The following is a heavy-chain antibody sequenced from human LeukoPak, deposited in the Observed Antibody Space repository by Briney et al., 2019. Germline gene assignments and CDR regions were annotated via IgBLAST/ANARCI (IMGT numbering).Heavy chain of an antibody. J-gene: IGHJ4*02. CDR3: ARDPLYYDYVWGSYLELSVLDY. D-gene: IGHD3-16*02. CDR1: GYTFTSYG. V-gene: IGHV1-18*01. CDR2: ISAYNGNT. Sequence: ASVQVSCKASGYTFTSYGISWVRPAPGQGLEWMGWISAYNGNTNYAQKLQGRVTITTDTSTSTAYMELRSLRSDDTAVYYCARDPLYYDYVWGSYLELSVLDYWGQGTLVTVSS.